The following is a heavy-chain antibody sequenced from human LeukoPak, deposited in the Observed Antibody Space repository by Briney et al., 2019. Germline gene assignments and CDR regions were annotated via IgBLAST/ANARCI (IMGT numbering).Heavy chain of an antibody. CDR1: GCTFTGYY. J-gene: IGHJ3*02. V-gene: IGHV1-2*02. CDR3: ARPIAGSSSWYVEAFAI. Sequence: ASVKVSCKASGCTFTGYYMHWVRQAPGQGLEWMGWINPNSGGTNYAQKFQGRVTMTRDTSVSTAYMELSRLRSDDTAVYYCARPIAGSSSWYVEAFAIWGQGTMVTVSS. CDR2: INPNSGGT. D-gene: IGHD6-13*01.